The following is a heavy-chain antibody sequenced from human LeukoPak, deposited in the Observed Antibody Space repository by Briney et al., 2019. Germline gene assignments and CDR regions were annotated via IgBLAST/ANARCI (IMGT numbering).Heavy chain of an antibody. V-gene: IGHV3-21*01. J-gene: IGHJ3*02. CDR2: ISSSSSYI. CDR3: ARQMIVVLVTSDAFDI. D-gene: IGHD3-22*01. CDR1: GFTFSTFT. Sequence: GGSLRLSCVASGFTFSTFTMNWVRQAPGKGLELVSCISSSSSYIYYADSVKGRFTISRDNAKNSLYLQMNSLRAEDTAVYYCARQMIVVLVTSDAFDIWGQGTMVTVSS.